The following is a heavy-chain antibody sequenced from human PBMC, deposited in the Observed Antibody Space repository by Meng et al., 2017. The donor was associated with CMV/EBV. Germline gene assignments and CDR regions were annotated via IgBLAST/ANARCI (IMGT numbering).Heavy chain of an antibody. Sequence: GESLKISCAASGFTFDDYTMHWVRQAPGKGLEWVSLISWDGGSTYYADSVKGRFTISRDNSKNTLYLQMNSLRAEDTAVYYCAKDRDYYYDSSGYYLDAFDIWGQGTMVTVSS. CDR1: GFTFDDYT. D-gene: IGHD3-22*01. CDR2: ISWDGGST. CDR3: AKDRDYYYDSSGYYLDAFDI. J-gene: IGHJ3*02. V-gene: IGHV3-43*01.